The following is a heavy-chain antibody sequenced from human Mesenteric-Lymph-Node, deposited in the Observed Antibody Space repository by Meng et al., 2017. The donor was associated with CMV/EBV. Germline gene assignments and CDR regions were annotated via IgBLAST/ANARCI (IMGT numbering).Heavy chain of an antibody. D-gene: IGHD2-2*01. CDR2: INPNSGGT. CDR3: ARDSDCSSTSCYLTRSPDY. V-gene: IGHV1-2*02. Sequence: FTGYYMHWVRQAPGQGLEWMGWINPNSGGTNYAQKFQGRVTMTRDTSISTAYMELSRLRSDDTAVYYCARDSDCSSTSCYLTRSPDYWGQGTPVTVSS. CDR1: FTGYY. J-gene: IGHJ4*02.